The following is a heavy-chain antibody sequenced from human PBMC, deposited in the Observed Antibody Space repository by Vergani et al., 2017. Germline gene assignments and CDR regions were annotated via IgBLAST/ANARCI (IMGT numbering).Heavy chain of an antibody. CDR1: STSE. Sequence: EVRLVESGGGLVQPGGSLRLSFSTSEMNWVRQAPGKGLEWVSYISSSAYTIYYADSVKGRFTISRDNAKNSLYLQMNSLRAEDTALYYCATGGVVEVAAIRWAYYYGMDVWGQGTTVTVSS. D-gene: IGHD2-2*01. V-gene: IGHV3-48*03. CDR2: ISSSAYTI. CDR3: ATGGVVEVAAIRWAYYYGMDV. J-gene: IGHJ6*02.